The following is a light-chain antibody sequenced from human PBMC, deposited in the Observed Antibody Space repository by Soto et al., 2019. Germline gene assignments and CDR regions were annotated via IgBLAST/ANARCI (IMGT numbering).Light chain of an antibody. CDR1: SSNIGSNT. CDR3: ATWDDSLNGWV. V-gene: IGLV1-44*01. Sequence: QAVVTQPPSASGTPGQRVSISCSGNSSNIGSNTVNWYHQLPGTAPTLLIKSNNQRPSGIPDRFSGSKSGTSASLAISGLQSEDEADYYCATWDDSLNGWVFGGGTQLTVL. J-gene: IGLJ3*02. CDR2: SNN.